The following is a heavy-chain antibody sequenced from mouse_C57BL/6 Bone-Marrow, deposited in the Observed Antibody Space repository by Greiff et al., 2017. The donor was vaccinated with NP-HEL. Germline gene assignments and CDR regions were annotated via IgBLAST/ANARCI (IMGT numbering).Heavy chain of an antibody. CDR3: TTYPITTVVATEAMDY. Sequence: EVQVVESGAELVRPGASVKLSCTASGFNIKDDYMHWVKQRPEQGLAWIGWLDPENGDTEYASKFQGKATITAATSSNTAYLQLSSLTSEDTAVYYCTTYPITTVVATEAMDYWGQGTSVTVSS. V-gene: IGHV14-4*01. J-gene: IGHJ4*01. CDR2: LDPENGDT. CDR1: GFNIKDDY. D-gene: IGHD1-1*01.